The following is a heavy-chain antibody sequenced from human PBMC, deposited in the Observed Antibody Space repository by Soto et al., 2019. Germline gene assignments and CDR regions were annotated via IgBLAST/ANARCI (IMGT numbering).Heavy chain of an antibody. V-gene: IGHV4-30-4*01. J-gene: IGHJ3*02. CDR3: ASWGIAYYDSSGYFPRFAFDI. CDR2: IYYSGST. CDR1: GGSISSGDYY. Sequence: SETLSLTCTVSGGSISSGDYYWSWIRQPPGKGLEWIGYIYYSGSTYYNPSLKSRVTISVDTSKNQFSLKLSSVTAADTAVYYCASWGIAYYDSSGYFPRFAFDIWGQGTMVTVSS. D-gene: IGHD3-22*01.